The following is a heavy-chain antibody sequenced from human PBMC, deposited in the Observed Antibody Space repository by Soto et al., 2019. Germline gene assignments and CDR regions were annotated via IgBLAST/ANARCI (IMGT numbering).Heavy chain of an antibody. CDR1: GFSLSTSGVG. D-gene: IGHD5-18*01. Sequence: QITLKESGPTLVKPTQTLTLTCTFSGFSLSTSGVGVGWIRQPPGKALEWLALIYWDDDKRYSPSLKSRLTITQDTSKNQVVLTMTNMDPVDTATYYCAHSYIYGYSYAHYFDYWGQGTLVTVSS. J-gene: IGHJ4*02. CDR3: AHSYIYGYSYAHYFDY. V-gene: IGHV2-5*02. CDR2: IYWDDDK.